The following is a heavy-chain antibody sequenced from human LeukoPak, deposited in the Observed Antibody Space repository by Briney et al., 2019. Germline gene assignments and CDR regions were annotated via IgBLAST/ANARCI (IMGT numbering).Heavy chain of an antibody. D-gene: IGHD5-18*01. J-gene: IGHJ6*03. Sequence: GGSLRLSCAASGFTFSSYSMNWVRQAPGKGLEWVSVIYSGGSTYYADSVKGRFTISRDNSKNTLYLQMNSLRAEDTAVYYCARDRRYSYGSYYYYMDVWGKGTTVTVSS. CDR1: GFTFSSYS. CDR2: IYSGGST. V-gene: IGHV3-53*01. CDR3: ARDRRYSYGSYYYYMDV.